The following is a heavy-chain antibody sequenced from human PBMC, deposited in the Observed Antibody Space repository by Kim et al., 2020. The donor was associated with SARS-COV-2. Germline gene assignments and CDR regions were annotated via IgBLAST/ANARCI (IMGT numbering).Heavy chain of an antibody. CDR1: GFTFSSYW. CDR3: ARPPYDSSGYCDFDY. J-gene: IGHJ4*02. Sequence: GGSLRLSCAASGFTFSSYWMSWVRQAPGKGLEWVANIKQDGSEKYYVDSVKGRFTISRDNAKNSLYLQMNSLRAEDTAVYYCARPPYDSSGYCDFDYWGQGTLVTVSS. V-gene: IGHV3-7*01. D-gene: IGHD3-22*01. CDR2: IKQDGSEK.